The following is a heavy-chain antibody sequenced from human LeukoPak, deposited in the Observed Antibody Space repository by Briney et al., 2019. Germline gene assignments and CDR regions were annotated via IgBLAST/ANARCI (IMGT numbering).Heavy chain of an antibody. D-gene: IGHD3-22*01. Sequence: GGSLRLSCTASGFTFSSYAMNWVRQAPGKGLEWVSAISGSGGSTYYADSVKGRFTISRDNSKNTMYLQMNSLRAEDTAIYYCAKTPDSSGYYPHYYYYYYMDVWGKGTTVTVSS. CDR2: ISGSGGST. V-gene: IGHV3-23*01. CDR3: AKTPDSSGYYPHYYYYYYMDV. CDR1: GFTFSSYA. J-gene: IGHJ6*03.